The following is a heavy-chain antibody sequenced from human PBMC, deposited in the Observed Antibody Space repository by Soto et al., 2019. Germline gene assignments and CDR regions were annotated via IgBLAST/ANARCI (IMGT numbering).Heavy chain of an antibody. D-gene: IGHD6-13*01. CDR2: INHSGST. Sequence: SETLSLTCAVYGGSFSGYYWSWIRQPPGKGLEWIGEINHSGSTNYNPSLKSRVTISVDTSKNQFSLKLSSVTAADTAVYYCARGRGREAAAWFDPWGQGTLVTVSS. CDR1: GGSFSGYY. J-gene: IGHJ5*02. CDR3: ARGRGREAAAWFDP. V-gene: IGHV4-34*01.